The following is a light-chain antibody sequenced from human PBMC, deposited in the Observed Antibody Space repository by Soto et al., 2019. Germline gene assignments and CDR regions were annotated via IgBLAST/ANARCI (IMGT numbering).Light chain of an antibody. J-gene: IGLJ1*01. CDR2: EVN. CDR3: NSYVGSNNYV. V-gene: IGLV2-8*01. CDR1: SSDITDNKY. Sequence: QCALAQPPSASGSPGQSVTISCTGTSSDITDNKYVSWFQQHPGKAPKVLIYEVNKRPSGVPDRFSGSKSGNTASLTVSGLQADDEADYYCNSYVGSNNYVFGTGTKVTVL.